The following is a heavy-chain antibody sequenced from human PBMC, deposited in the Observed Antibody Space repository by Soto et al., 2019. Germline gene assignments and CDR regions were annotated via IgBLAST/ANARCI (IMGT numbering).Heavy chain of an antibody. D-gene: IGHD6-13*01. J-gene: IGHJ4*02. CDR3: ARVSSSWYKDYFDY. Sequence: SVQVSCKASGGTFSNYAISWVRQAPGQGLEWMGGIIPIFGTTNYAQRFQGRVTITADESTSTAYMELSSLRSEDTAVYYCARVSSSWYKDYFDYWGQGTLVTVSS. CDR1: GGTFSNYA. V-gene: IGHV1-69*13. CDR2: IIPIFGTT.